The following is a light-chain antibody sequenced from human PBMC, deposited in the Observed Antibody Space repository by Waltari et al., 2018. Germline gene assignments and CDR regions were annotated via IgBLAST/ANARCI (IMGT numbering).Light chain of an antibody. J-gene: IGKJ1*01. CDR1: QSVSNN. CDR2: GVS. CDR3: QHYYGWSRT. V-gene: IGKV3-15*01. Sequence: EIVMTQSPATLSVSPGETATLSCRASQSVSNNSAWYQQIGGQSPRLLLYGVSTRAVGVPERFSGSGSGTDFTLTITDLQSEDFAIYYCQHYYGWSRTFGQGTKV.